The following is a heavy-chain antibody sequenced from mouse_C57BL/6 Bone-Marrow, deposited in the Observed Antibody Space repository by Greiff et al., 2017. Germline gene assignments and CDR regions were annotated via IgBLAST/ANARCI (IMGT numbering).Heavy chain of an antibody. CDR3: ARLWLRRGFAY. CDR2: ISGGGGNT. D-gene: IGHD2-2*01. J-gene: IGHJ3*01. CDR1: GFTFSSYT. Sequence: DVQLVESGGGLVKPGGSLKLSCAASGFTFSSYTMSWVRQTPEKRLEWVATISGGGGNTYYPDSVKGRFTISRDNAKNTLYLQMSSLRSEDTALYYCARLWLRRGFAYWGQGTLVTVSA. V-gene: IGHV5-9*01.